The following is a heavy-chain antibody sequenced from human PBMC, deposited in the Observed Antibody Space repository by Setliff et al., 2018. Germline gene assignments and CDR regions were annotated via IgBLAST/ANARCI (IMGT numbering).Heavy chain of an antibody. CDR2: ISAYTGNT. D-gene: IGHD3-10*01. CDR1: GYTFHDYA. CDR3: ARWHGSGYFNY. J-gene: IGHJ4*02. V-gene: IGHV1-18*01. Sequence: ASVKVSCKTSGYTFHDYAISWVRQAPGQGLEWMGWISAYTGNTYHAQKLHGRITITADESTTTAYMELNSLTSEDTAVYYCARWHGSGYFNYWGQGTLVTVSS.